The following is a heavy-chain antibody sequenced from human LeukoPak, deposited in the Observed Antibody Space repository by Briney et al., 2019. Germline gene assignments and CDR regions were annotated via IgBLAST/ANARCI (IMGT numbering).Heavy chain of an antibody. CDR3: AKGLRGYSYGYDY. Sequence: SLRVSCAASGFTFDDYAMHWVRQTPGKGLEWVSSISWNSGSIVYADSVKGRFTISRDNAKKSLYLQMNSLRAEDTALYYCAKGLRGYSYGYDYWGQGTLVTVSS. D-gene: IGHD5-18*01. CDR1: GFTFDDYA. J-gene: IGHJ4*02. V-gene: IGHV3-9*01. CDR2: ISWNSGSI.